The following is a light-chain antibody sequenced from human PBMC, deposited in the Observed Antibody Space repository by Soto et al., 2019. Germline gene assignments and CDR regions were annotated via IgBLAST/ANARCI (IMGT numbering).Light chain of an antibody. Sequence: EIVMTQSPATPSVSPGERATLSCRARQSVSSNLAWYQQKPGQAPRLLIYGASTRATGIPARFSGSGSGTEFTLTISSLQSEDFAVYYCQQYNNWPITFGQGTRLEIK. CDR2: GAS. CDR3: QQYNNWPIT. V-gene: IGKV3-15*01. CDR1: QSVSSN. J-gene: IGKJ5*01.